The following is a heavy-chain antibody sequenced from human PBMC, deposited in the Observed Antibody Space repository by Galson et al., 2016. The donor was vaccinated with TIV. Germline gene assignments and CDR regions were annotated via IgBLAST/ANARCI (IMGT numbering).Heavy chain of an antibody. CDR1: GYSFLSSD. Sequence: SVKVSCKASGYSFLSSDINWVRQAAGQGLEWMGWMNPHSGSTVSAQKFQGRVTMTRNLSISTAYMKLSSLTSEDTAMYYCARPSYGSAYYGLDVWGQGTTVTVSS. CDR3: ARPSYGSAYYGLDV. CDR2: MNPHSGST. J-gene: IGHJ6*02. D-gene: IGHD4-17*01. V-gene: IGHV1-8*01.